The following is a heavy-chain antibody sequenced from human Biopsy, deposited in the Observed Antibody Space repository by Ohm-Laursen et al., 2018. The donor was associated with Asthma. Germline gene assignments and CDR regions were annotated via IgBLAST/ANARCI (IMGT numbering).Heavy chain of an antibody. Sequence: SQTLSFPAGGSGYSIRNGGYYGTWAPKRRGRGLEGKGNIYHRGKPKYNPSLKSRLSFSVDTSKNQFSLKLGSVTAADTAIYFCARDYYDFWNRSVYTYFGMDVWGRGTTVVVSS. V-gene: IGHV4-31*11. CDR1: GYSIRNGGYY. CDR2: IYHRGKP. D-gene: IGHD3-3*01. J-gene: IGHJ6*02. CDR3: ARDYYDFWNRSVYTYFGMDV.